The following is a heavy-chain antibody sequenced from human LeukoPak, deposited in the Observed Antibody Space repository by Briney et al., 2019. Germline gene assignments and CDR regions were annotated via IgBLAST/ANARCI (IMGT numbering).Heavy chain of an antibody. CDR2: INGGNSNT. CDR3: ARDSSGWYHWFDP. V-gene: IGHV1-3*03. Sequence: GASVKVSCKASGYTFTSYTLHWVRQAPGQRLEWMGWINGGNSNTKYSQEFQGRVTITRDTSASTAYMELSRLRSEDTAVYYCARDSSGWYHWFDPWGQGTLVTVSS. J-gene: IGHJ5*02. D-gene: IGHD6-19*01. CDR1: GYTFTSYT.